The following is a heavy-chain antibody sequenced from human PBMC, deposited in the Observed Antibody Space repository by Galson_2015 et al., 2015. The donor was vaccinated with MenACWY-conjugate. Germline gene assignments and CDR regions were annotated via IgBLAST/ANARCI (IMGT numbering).Heavy chain of an antibody. Sequence: SLRLSCAASGFTFSSYWMSWVRQIPGKGLEWVANINQDGSETHYVGSVKGRFTISRDNAKNSVYLQMNSLRAEDTAVYYCAKDALSDTTGRTWSYYGMDVWGQGTTVTVSS. D-gene: IGHD1-1*01. J-gene: IGHJ6*02. CDR3: AKDALSDTTGRTWSYYGMDV. CDR1: GFTFSSYW. V-gene: IGHV3-7*03. CDR2: INQDGSET.